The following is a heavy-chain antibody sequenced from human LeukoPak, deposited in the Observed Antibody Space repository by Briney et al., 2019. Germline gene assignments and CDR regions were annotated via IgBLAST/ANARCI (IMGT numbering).Heavy chain of an antibody. CDR3: ARGKYYDSSGYSGIRPLFDY. CDR2: INHCGST. D-gene: IGHD3-22*01. CDR1: GGSFSGYF. J-gene: IGHJ4*02. Sequence: PEALSLTCVVYGGSFSGYFWSWLRQPPAKGVEWIGEINHCGSTNHNPSLKSQVTISLDTTNNQDSLKLCSVTAAHTAVYCFARGKYYDSSGYSGIRPLFDYWGQGTLVTVSS. V-gene: IGHV4-34*01.